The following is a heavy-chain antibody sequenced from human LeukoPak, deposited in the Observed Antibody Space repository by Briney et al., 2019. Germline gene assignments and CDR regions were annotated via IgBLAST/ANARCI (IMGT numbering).Heavy chain of an antibody. V-gene: IGHV3-48*03. CDR3: AELGITMIGGV. CDR2: ISSSGSTI. J-gene: IGHJ6*04. CDR1: GFTFSNYA. Sequence: SGRSLRLSCAASGFTFSNYAMHWVRQAPGKGLEWVSYISSSGSTIYYADSVKGRFTISRDNAKNSLYLQMNSLRAEDTAVYYCAELGITMIGGVWGKGTTVTISS. D-gene: IGHD3-10*02.